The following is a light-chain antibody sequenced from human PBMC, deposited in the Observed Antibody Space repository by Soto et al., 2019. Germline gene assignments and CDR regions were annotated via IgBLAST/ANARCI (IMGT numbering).Light chain of an antibody. V-gene: IGKV3-20*01. CDR1: QSGSTNY. Sequence: EIVLTQSPGTLSLSPGERATLSCRASQSGSTNYLVWYQRKPGQAPRLLIYGASSRATDIPNRFSGSGSGTDFTLTITRLKAEDFAVYYCQQYGSSPPTFGQGTKVEIK. J-gene: IGKJ1*01. CDR2: GAS. CDR3: QQYGSSPPT.